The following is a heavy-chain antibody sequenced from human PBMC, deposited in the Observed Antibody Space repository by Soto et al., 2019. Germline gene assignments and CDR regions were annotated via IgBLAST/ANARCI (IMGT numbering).Heavy chain of an antibody. CDR2: INPKSGGA. V-gene: IGHV1-2*02. CDR1: GYTFTVYY. D-gene: IGHD1-26*01. Sequence: ASVKVSCKASGYTFTVYYMHWVRQAPGQGLEWMGWINPKSGGAMYPQKFQGRVTMTWDTSISTAYMALTRLRSDDTAVYYCARDLAKGGGSAGFDYWGQGTLVTVSS. J-gene: IGHJ4*02. CDR3: ARDLAKGGGSAGFDY.